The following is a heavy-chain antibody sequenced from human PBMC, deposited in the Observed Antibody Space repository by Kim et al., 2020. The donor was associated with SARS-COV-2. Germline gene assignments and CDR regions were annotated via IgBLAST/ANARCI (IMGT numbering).Heavy chain of an antibody. CDR2: ISYDGSNK. V-gene: IGHV3-30*18. J-gene: IGHJ4*02. CDR3: AKDLWDYYDSSGYYYDY. CDR1: GFTFSSYG. D-gene: IGHD3-22*01. Sequence: GGSLRLSCAASGFTFSSYGMHWVRQAPGKGLEWVAVISYDGSNKYYADSVKGRFTISRDNSKNTLYLQMNSLRAEDTAVYYCAKDLWDYYDSSGYYYDYWGQGTLVTVSS.